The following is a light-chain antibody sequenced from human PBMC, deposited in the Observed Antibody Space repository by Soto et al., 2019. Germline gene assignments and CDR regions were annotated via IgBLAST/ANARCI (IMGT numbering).Light chain of an antibody. CDR2: GAS. CDR3: QHYGSSPPNT. CDR1: QSVTTTY. J-gene: IGKJ2*01. V-gene: IGKV3-20*01. Sequence: EIVLTQSPGTLSLSPGERASLSCRATQSVTTTYLAWYQQKPGQAPRLLIYGASIRATGIPDRFSGSGSGTYFTLTISRLEPEDFAVYYCQHYGSSPPNTFGQGTKLEIK.